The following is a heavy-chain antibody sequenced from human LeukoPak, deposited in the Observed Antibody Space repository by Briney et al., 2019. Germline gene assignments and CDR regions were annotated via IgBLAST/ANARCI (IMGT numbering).Heavy chain of an antibody. CDR2: IYYSGST. Sequence: SETLSLTCTVSGGSISSSSYYWGWIRQPPGKGLEWIGSIYYSGSTYCNPSLKSRVTISVDTSKNQFSLRLSSVTAADTAVYYCARLHLTGYSGYWGQGTLVTVSS. J-gene: IGHJ4*02. CDR3: ARLHLTGYSGY. V-gene: IGHV4-39*01. CDR1: GGSISSSSYY. D-gene: IGHD1-26*01.